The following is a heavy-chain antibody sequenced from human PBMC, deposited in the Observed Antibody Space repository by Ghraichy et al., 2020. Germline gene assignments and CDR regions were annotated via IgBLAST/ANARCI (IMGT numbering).Heavy chain of an antibody. J-gene: IGHJ4*02. D-gene: IGHD3-10*01. CDR3: ASYYYGSGSWDPTRDPFDY. CDR1: GFTFSSYA. Sequence: GGSLRLSCAASGFTFSSYAMSWVRQAPGKGLEWVSVISGSGGSTYYADSVKGWFTIARDNSKNTLYLQMNSLRAEETAIYYCASYYYGSGSWDPTRDPFDYWGQGTLVTVSS. CDR2: ISGSGGST. V-gene: IGHV3-23*01.